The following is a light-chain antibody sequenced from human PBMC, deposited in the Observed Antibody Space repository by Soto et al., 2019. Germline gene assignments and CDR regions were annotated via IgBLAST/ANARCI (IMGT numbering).Light chain of an antibody. Sequence: QSALTQPASVSGSPGQSITISCTGTSSDVGTYNYVSWYQQRPGKAPKLMIYDVSDRPSGVSNRFSGSKSGNTASLTISGLQAEDEADYYCSSYTGSSTLDVFGTGTKVTVL. CDR2: DVS. J-gene: IGLJ1*01. CDR3: SSYTGSSTLDV. V-gene: IGLV2-14*01. CDR1: SSDVGTYNY.